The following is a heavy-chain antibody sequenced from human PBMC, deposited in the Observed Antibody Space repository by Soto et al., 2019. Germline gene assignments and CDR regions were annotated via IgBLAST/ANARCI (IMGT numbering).Heavy chain of an antibody. CDR3: AKSEHYGDIYWYFDL. CDR2: ISYDGSNK. D-gene: IGHD4-17*01. V-gene: IGHV3-30*18. CDR1: GFTFSSYG. J-gene: IGHJ2*01. Sequence: QVQLVESGGGVVQPGRSLRLSCAASGFTFSSYGMHWVRQAPGKGLAWVAVISYDGSNKYYADSVKGRFTISRDNSKNTLYLQMNSLRAEDTAVYYCAKSEHYGDIYWYFDLWARGTLVTVSS.